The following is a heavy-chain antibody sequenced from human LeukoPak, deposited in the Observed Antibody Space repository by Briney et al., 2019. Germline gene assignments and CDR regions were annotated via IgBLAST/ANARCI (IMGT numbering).Heavy chain of an antibody. D-gene: IGHD3-3*01. J-gene: IGHJ6*02. V-gene: IGHV4-61*05. Sequence: MASETLSLTCTVSGGSISSSSYYWGWIRQPPGKGLEFIGFIYYSGATNYNPSLKSRVTMSVDTSKNQLSLKLSSVTAADTAVYYCARRRITIFGMDVWGQGTTVTISS. CDR3: ARRRITIFGMDV. CDR2: IYYSGAT. CDR1: GGSISSSSYY.